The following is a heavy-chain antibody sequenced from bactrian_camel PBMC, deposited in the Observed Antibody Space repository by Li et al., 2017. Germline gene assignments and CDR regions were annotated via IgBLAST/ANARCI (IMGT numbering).Heavy chain of an antibody. D-gene: IGHD2*01. J-gene: IGHJ4*01. V-gene: IGHV3S54*01. CDR2: IYTGGHST. CDR1: GNAGSTNS. Sequence: VQLVESGGGLVQPGGSLRLSCKYSGNAGSTNSVGWFRQAPGKEREGLAAIYTGGHSTYYADSVKGRFTISEDNAKSTVDLQMNNLKPDDTATYYCAANFGPYCSGPYLARRANFLGQGTQVTVS.